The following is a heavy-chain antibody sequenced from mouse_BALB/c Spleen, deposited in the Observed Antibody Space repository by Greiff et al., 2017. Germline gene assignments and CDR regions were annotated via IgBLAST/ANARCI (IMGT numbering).Heavy chain of an antibody. J-gene: IGHJ4*01. Sequence: DVMLVESGGGLVQPGGSLRLSCATSGFTFTDYYMSWVRQPPGKALEWLGFIRNKANGYTTEYSASVKGRFTISRDNSQSILYLQMNTLRAEDSAPYYCAREDYAVSLDYWGQGTSVTASS. D-gene: IGHD2-4*01. CDR3: AREDYAVSLDY. CDR2: IRNKANGYTT. V-gene: IGHV7-3*02. CDR1: GFTFTDYY.